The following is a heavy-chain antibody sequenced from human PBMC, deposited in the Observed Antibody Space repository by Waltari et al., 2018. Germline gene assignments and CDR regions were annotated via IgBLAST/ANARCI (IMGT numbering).Heavy chain of an antibody. CDR2: ISHSGTT. CDR3: ARGRTGKRTGNFDS. Sequence: QVQLQQWGAGLSKPSETLSLTCAVYGGSFSDYYWTWIRQPPGKGLEWMGEISHSGTTNYNPSVKSRVTIALDTSKNQFALKLNSGTAADTAMYYCARGRTGKRTGNFDSWGQGTLVTVSS. D-gene: IGHD1-1*01. CDR1: GGSFSDYY. J-gene: IGHJ4*02. V-gene: IGHV4-34*01.